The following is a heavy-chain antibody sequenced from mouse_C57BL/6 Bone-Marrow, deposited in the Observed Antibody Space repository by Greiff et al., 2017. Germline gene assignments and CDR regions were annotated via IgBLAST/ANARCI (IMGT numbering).Heavy chain of an antibody. J-gene: IGHJ4*01. CDR3: ATMVTTNAMDY. CDR1: GFTFRISG. Sequence: EVQLQESGGDLVKPGGSLKLSCAASGFTFRISGMSWVRQTPDKRLEWVATISSGGSYTYYPDSVKGRFTISRDNAKNTLYLQMSSMKSEDTAMYYCATMVTTNAMDYWGQGTSVTVSS. V-gene: IGHV5-6*01. CDR2: ISSGGSYT. D-gene: IGHD2-1*01.